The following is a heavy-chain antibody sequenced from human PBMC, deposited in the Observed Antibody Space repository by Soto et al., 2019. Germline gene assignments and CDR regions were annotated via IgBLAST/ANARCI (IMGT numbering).Heavy chain of an antibody. CDR2: IYYSGST. D-gene: IGHD2-2*01. CDR1: GGSISSYY. Sequence: SETLSLTCTVSGGSISSYYWSWIRQPPGKGLEWIGYIYYSGSTNYNPSLKSRVTISVDTSKNQFSLKLSSVTAADTAVYYCARAAPAAPFDPWGQGTLVTVSS. CDR3: ARAAPAAPFDP. J-gene: IGHJ5*02. V-gene: IGHV4-59*01.